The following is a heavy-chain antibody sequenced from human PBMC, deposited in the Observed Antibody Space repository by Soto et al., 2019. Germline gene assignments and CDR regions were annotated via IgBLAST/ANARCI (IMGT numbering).Heavy chain of an antibody. CDR3: ARARGVAAMATTYYYGMDV. CDR1: GYTFTGYY. D-gene: IGHD6-13*01. CDR2: INPNSGGT. V-gene: IGHV1-2*04. J-gene: IGHJ6*02. Sequence: ASVKVSCKASGYTFTGYYMHWVRQAPGQGLEWMGWINPNSGGTNYAQKFQGWVTMTRDTSISTAYMELSRLRSDDTAVYYCARARGVAAMATTYYYGMDVWGQGTTVTVSS.